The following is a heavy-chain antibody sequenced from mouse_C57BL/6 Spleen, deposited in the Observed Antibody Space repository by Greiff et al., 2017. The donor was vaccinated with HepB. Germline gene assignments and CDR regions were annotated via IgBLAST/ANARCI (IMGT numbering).Heavy chain of an antibody. V-gene: IGHV5-4*01. Sequence: EVQLVESGGGLVKPGGSLKLSCAASGFTFSSYAMSWVRQTPEKRLEWVATISDGGSYTYYPDNVKGRFTISRDNAKNNLYLQMSHLKSEDTAMYYCARAYSNLAWFAYWGQGTLVTVSA. CDR2: ISDGGSYT. J-gene: IGHJ3*01. CDR1: GFTFSSYA. CDR3: ARAYSNLAWFAY. D-gene: IGHD2-5*01.